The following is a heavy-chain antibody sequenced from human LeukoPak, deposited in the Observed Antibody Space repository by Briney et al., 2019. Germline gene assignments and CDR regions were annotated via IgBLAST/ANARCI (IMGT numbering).Heavy chain of an antibody. D-gene: IGHD3-16*02. J-gene: IGHJ3*02. CDR2: IYSGGST. CDR1: GFTVSSNY. CDR3: AKDTFGGVIVLHDAFDI. Sequence: GGSLRLSCAASGFTVSSNYMSWVRQAPGKGLEWVSVIYSGGSTYYADSVKGRFTISRDNAKNSLYLQMNSLRAEDTALYYCAKDTFGGVIVLHDAFDIWGQGTMVTVSS. V-gene: IGHV3-53*05.